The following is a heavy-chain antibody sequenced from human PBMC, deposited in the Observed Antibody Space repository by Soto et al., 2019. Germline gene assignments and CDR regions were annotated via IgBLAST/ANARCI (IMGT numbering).Heavy chain of an antibody. CDR3: AGGYYGSGSYYRFDP. V-gene: IGHV4-31*03. CDR2: IYYSGST. D-gene: IGHD3-10*01. CDR1: GGSISSGGYY. J-gene: IGHJ5*02. Sequence: ASETLSLTCTVSGGSISSGGYYWNWIRQHPGKGLEWIGYIYYSGSTYYNPSLKSRVTISVDTSKNQFSLKLSSVTAADTAVYYCAGGYYGSGSYYRFDPWGQGALVTVSS.